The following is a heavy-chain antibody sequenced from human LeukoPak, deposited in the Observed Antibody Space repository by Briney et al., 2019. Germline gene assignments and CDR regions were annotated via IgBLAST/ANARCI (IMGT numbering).Heavy chain of an antibody. CDR2: IRSEPNSYAT. V-gene: IGHV3-73*01. D-gene: IGHD6-13*01. J-gene: IGHJ6*02. CDR3: TSATSNYSRSWYYYHGMDV. Sequence: PGGSLRLSCAASGFTFSGSSMHWVRQASGKGLEWVGRIRSEPNSYATAYAASVNGRFTISRDDSKNTAYLQMNSLKTEDTAVYYCTSATSNYSRSWYYYHGMDVWGQGTTVTVSS. CDR1: GFTFSGSS.